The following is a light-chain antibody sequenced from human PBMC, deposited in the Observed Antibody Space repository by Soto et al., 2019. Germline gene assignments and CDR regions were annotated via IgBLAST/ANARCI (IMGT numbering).Light chain of an antibody. CDR2: GAS. J-gene: IGKJ3*01. V-gene: IGKV3-20*01. CDR1: QSVSSSY. Sequence: ESVLTQSPGTLSMSPGERATLSCRASQSVSSSYSAWYQQKPGRAPRLLIYGASSTATGIPDRFSGSGSGTDFTLTISRLEPEDCAVYYCQQYGSSPFTFGPGTKVDIK. CDR3: QQYGSSPFT.